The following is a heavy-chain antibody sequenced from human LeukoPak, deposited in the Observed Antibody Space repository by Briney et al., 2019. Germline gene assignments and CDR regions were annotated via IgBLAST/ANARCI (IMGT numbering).Heavy chain of an antibody. V-gene: IGHV1-2*06. J-gene: IGHJ5*02. Sequence: ASVKVSCKASGYTFTGYYMHWVRQAPGQGLEWMGRINPNSGGSNYAQKFQGRVTMTRDTSISTAYMELSRLGSDDTAVYYCAREGYCSGGSCSWFDPWGQGTLVTVSS. CDR1: GYTFTGYY. CDR2: INPNSGGS. CDR3: AREGYCSGGSCSWFDP. D-gene: IGHD2-15*01.